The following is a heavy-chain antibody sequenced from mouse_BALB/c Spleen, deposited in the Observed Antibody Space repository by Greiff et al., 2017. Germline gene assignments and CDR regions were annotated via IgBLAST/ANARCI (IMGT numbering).Heavy chain of an antibody. V-gene: IGHV1S56*01. CDR1: GYTFTSYY. Sequence: VQLQQSGPELVKPGASVRISCKASGYTFTSYYIHWVKQRPGQGLEWIGWIYPGNVNTKYNEKFKGKATLTADKSSSTAYMQLSSLTSEDSAVYFCAREYYPYAMDYWGQGTSVTVSS. J-gene: IGHJ4*01. CDR2: IYPGNVNT. D-gene: IGHD1-1*01. CDR3: AREYYPYAMDY.